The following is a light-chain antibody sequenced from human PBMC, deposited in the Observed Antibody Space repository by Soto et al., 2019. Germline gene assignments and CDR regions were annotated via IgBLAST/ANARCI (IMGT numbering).Light chain of an antibody. V-gene: IGLV1-40*01. Sequence: QTVVTQPPSVSGAPGQWVTISCTGSSSNFGAGFDVHWYQQVPGTAPKLLIYGINNRPSGVPDRFSGSKSGTSASLAIAGLQAEDEADYYCQSYDSSLSGYVFGTGTKLTVL. J-gene: IGLJ1*01. CDR3: QSYDSSLSGYV. CDR1: SSNFGAGFD. CDR2: GIN.